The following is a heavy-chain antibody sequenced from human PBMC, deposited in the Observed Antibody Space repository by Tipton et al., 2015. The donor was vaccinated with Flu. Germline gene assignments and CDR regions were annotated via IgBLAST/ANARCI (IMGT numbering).Heavy chain of an antibody. CDR1: GGSIGSYY. J-gene: IGHJ3*02. CDR3: ARVDLFGSGWPTAFDI. Sequence: LSLTCSVSGGSIGSYYWNWVRQAPGKGLEWVSSISSSGTTIYYADSVKGRFTISRDNAKNSLYLQMNSLRAEDTAVYYCARVDLFGSGWPTAFDIWGQGTMVTVSS. D-gene: IGHD6-19*01. CDR2: ISSSGTTI. V-gene: IGHV3-48*03.